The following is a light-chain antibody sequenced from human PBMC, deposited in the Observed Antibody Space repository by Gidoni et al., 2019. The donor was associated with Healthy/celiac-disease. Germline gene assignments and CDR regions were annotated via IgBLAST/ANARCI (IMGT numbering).Light chain of an antibody. CDR3: QQYGNSPPLT. CDR1: QSVSSSF. CDR2: CAA. Sequence: EIVLMQSPGTLSLSTGERDTLSCRASQSVSSSFLTCYQQKPGQAPRLLIYCAASSPTGIPDRFSSSGSGTDFTLTISRLVPQDFAVYYCQQYGNSPPLTFGGGTKVEIK. J-gene: IGKJ4*02. V-gene: IGKV3-20*01.